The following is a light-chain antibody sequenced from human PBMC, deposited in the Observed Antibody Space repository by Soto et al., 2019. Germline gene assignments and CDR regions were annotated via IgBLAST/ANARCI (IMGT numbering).Light chain of an antibody. Sequence: QSVLTQPPSVSGAPGQRVTISCTGYPSNIGAGYEVHWYQQLPGTAPKLLIYGNVNRPSGVPDRFSGSKSGTSASLAITGLQAEDEAEYYCQSYDTSLSGYVFGTGTKLTVL. V-gene: IGLV1-40*01. CDR2: GNV. CDR3: QSYDTSLSGYV. CDR1: PSNIGAGYE. J-gene: IGLJ1*01.